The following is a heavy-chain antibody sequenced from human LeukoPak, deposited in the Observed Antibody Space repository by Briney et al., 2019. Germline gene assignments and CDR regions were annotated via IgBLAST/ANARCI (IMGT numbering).Heavy chain of an antibody. Sequence: PGGSLRLSCVASGFTFSTYGMGWVRQAPGKGLEWVSAISGSGGSTYYADSVKGRFTISRDNSKNTLYLQMNSLRAEDTAVYYCAKDGGEYYDILTGYYPRLYYMDVWGKGTTVTISS. V-gene: IGHV3-23*01. D-gene: IGHD3-9*01. J-gene: IGHJ6*03. CDR3: AKDGGEYYDILTGYYPRLYYMDV. CDR2: ISGSGGST. CDR1: GFTFSTYG.